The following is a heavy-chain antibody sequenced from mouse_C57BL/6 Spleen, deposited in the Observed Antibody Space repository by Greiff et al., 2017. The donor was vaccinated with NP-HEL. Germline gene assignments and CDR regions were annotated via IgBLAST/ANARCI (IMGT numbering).Heavy chain of an antibody. CDR3: VRHLRRDWYFDV. Sequence: EVQRVESGGGLVQPKGSLKLSCAASGFSFNTYAMNWVRQAPGKGLEWVARIRSKSNNYATYYADSVKDRFTISRDDSESMLYLQMNNLKTEDTAMYYCVRHLRRDWYFDVWGTGTTVTVSS. CDR2: IRSKSNNYAT. D-gene: IGHD2-12*01. V-gene: IGHV10-1*01. J-gene: IGHJ1*03. CDR1: GFSFNTYA.